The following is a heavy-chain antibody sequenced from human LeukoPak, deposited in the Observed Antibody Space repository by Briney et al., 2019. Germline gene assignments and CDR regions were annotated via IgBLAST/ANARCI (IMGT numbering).Heavy chain of an antibody. Sequence: ASVKVSCKASGYTFTSYGISWVRQAPGQRLEWMGWINAGNGNTKYSQKFQGRVTITRDTSASTAYMELSSLRSEDTAVYYCARTAMVRGVPSDAFDIWGQGTMVTVSS. D-gene: IGHD3-10*01. CDR3: ARTAMVRGVPSDAFDI. CDR1: GYTFTSYG. CDR2: INAGNGNT. V-gene: IGHV1-3*01. J-gene: IGHJ3*02.